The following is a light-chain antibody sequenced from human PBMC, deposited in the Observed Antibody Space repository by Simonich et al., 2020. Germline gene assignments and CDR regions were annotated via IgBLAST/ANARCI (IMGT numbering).Light chain of an antibody. J-gene: IGKJ1*01. V-gene: IGKV4-1*01. CDR1: QSVLYSSNNKNY. CDR3: QQYYSTPQT. CDR2: WAS. Sequence: DIVMPQSPDSLAVSLGERATINCKSSQSVLYSSNNKNYLAWYQQKPGQPPKLLIYWASTRESWVPDRFSGSGSGTDFTLTISSLQAEDVAVYYCQQYYSTPQTFGQGTKVEIK.